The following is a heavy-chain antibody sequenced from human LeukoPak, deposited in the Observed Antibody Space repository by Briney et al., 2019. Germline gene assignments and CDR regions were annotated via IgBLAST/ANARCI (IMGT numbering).Heavy chain of an antibody. CDR1: GGSISRGGYY. Sequence: PSQTLSLTCTVSGGSISRGGYYWSWIRQHTGTGLEWIGYIYHSGSTYYNPSLKSRVTISVDTFKNQFSLKLSSVTAADTAVYYCARVVVVAATDYGMDVWGKGTTVTVSS. CDR2: IYHSGST. J-gene: IGHJ6*04. V-gene: IGHV4-31*03. D-gene: IGHD2-15*01. CDR3: ARVVVVAATDYGMDV.